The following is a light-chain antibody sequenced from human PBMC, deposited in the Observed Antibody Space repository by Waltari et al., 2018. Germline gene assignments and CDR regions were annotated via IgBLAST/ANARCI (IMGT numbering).Light chain of an antibody. CDR2: NGN. V-gene: IGLV1-51*01. CDR1: SSTIGRNS. CDR3: ASWDSSLFAGV. J-gene: IGLJ3*02. Sequence: QSVLTQPPSVSAASGQNITISCSGSSSTIGRNSVSWFLQLPGTAPKLLIFNGNERPSEIPARFSGSRSGPSATLHITGLQSGDEADYYCASWDSSLFAGVFGGGTKLTVL.